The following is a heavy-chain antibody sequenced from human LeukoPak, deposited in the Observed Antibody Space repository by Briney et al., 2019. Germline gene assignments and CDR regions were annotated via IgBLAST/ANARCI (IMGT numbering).Heavy chain of an antibody. J-gene: IGHJ4*02. Sequence: GGSPRLSCETSGFTLSSYSMNWVRQAPGKGLEWVSCISSSGNYIYYADSVKGRFTISRDNAEKSLSLQMNSLRAEDTAVYYCARGYNSGWYYSDYWGQGTLVTVSS. D-gene: IGHD6-19*01. CDR2: ISSSGNYI. CDR1: GFTLSSYS. V-gene: IGHV3-21*01. CDR3: ARGYNSGWYYSDY.